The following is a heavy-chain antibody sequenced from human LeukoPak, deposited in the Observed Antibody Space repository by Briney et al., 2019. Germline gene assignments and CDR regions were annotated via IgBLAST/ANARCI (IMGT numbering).Heavy chain of an antibody. Sequence: GGSLRLSCAASGFTFSSYEMYWVRRAPGKGLEWVSYISSSGSTIYYADSVKGRFTISRDNAKNSLYLQMNSLRAEDTAVYYCAGGIVVVTALSFDPWGQGTLVTLSS. CDR3: AGGIVVVTALSFDP. D-gene: IGHD2-21*02. CDR2: ISSSGSTI. CDR1: GFTFSSYE. V-gene: IGHV3-48*03. J-gene: IGHJ5*02.